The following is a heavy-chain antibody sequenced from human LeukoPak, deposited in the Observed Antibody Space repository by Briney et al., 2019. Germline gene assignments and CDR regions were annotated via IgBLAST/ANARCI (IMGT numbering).Heavy chain of an antibody. V-gene: IGHV1-2*02. J-gene: IGHJ4*02. CDR3: ATQRGSYLWGTDFDY. CDR2: INPNNGVT. D-gene: IGHD3-16*01. CDR1: VYTFTDYY. Sequence: GASVKVSCKASVYTFTDYYLHWVRQAPGQGLEWMGWINPNNGVTKSAQKFQGRVTMTRDTSIRTAYMELSRLRSDDTAVYYCATQRGSYLWGTDFDYWGQGTLVTVSS.